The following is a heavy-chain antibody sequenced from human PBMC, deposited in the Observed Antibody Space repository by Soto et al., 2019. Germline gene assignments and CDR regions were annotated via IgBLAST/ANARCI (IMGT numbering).Heavy chain of an antibody. CDR3: AHRADYVWGSYRLGRDYFDY. D-gene: IGHD3-16*02. CDR2: IYWNDDK. J-gene: IGHJ4*02. V-gene: IGHV2-5*01. CDR1: GFSLSTSGVG. Sequence: QITLKESGPTLVNPTQTLTLTCTFSGFSLSTSGVGVGWIRQPPGKALEWLALIYWNDDKRYSPSLKSRLTITKDTPKNQVVLTMTNMDPVDTATYYCAHRADYVWGSYRLGRDYFDYWGQGTLVTVSS.